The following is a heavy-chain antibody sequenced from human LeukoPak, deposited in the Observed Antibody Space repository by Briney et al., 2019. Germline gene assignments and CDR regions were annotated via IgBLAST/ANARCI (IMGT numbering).Heavy chain of an antibody. V-gene: IGHV3-9*01. Sequence: PGRFLRLSCAASGFTFDDYAMHWVRQAPGKGLEWVSGISWNSGSIGYADSVKGRFTISRDNAKNSLYLQMNSLRAEDTALYYCAKDIVRRYDFWSGLTPQFDYWGQGTLVTVSS. J-gene: IGHJ4*02. CDR3: AKDIVRRYDFWSGLTPQFDY. CDR2: ISWNSGSI. CDR1: GFTFDDYA. D-gene: IGHD3-3*01.